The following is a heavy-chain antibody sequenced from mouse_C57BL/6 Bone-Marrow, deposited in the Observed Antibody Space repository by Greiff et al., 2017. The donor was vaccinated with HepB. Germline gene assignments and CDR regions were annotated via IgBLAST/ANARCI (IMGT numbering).Heavy chain of an antibody. CDR1: GYTFTSYG. CDR3: EREANWVGYVDD. Sequence: VQLQQSGAGLARPGASVKLSCKASGYTFTSYGISWVKQRTGQGLEWIGEIYPRSGNTYYNEKFKGKATLTADKSSSTAYMELRILTSEDSAVYFCEREANWVGYVDDWGEGTTLTVSS. D-gene: IGHD4-1*01. J-gene: IGHJ2*01. V-gene: IGHV1-81*01. CDR2: IYPRSGNT.